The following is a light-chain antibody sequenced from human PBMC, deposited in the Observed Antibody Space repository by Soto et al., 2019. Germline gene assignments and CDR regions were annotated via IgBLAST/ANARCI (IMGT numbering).Light chain of an antibody. CDR3: QHYGSSPRT. Sequence: EIVLTQSTGTLSLSPGERATLSCRASQSVSSNYLAWYQQKPGQAPRLLIYGASSRATSIPNRFSGGGSGTDITLTISRLEPEDFAVYYYQHYGSSPRTFGQGTKVEIK. CDR2: GAS. CDR1: QSVSSNY. V-gene: IGKV3-20*01. J-gene: IGKJ1*01.